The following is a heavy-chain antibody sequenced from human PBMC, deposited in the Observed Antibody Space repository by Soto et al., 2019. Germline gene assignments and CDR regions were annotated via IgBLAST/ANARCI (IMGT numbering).Heavy chain of an antibody. CDR1: GFTFSSYE. V-gene: IGHV3-48*03. J-gene: IGHJ6*02. D-gene: IGHD6-19*01. CDR3: ARGAVAGKPLGYYGMDV. CDR2: ISSSGSTI. Sequence: GGSLRLSCAASGFTFSSYEMNWVRQAPGKGLEWVSYISSSGSTIYYADSVKGRFTISRDNAKNSLYLQMNSLRAEDTAVYYCARGAVAGKPLGYYGMDVWGQGTTVTVSS.